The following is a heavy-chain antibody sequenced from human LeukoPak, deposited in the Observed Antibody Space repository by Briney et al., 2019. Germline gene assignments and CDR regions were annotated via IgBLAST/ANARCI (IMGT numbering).Heavy chain of an antibody. D-gene: IGHD3-16*01. J-gene: IGHJ5*02. V-gene: IGHV4-34*01. CDR1: GGSFSGYY. Sequence: SETLSLTCAVYGGSFSGYYWSWIRQPPGKGLEWIGEINHSGSTNYNPSLKSRVTISVDTSKNQLSLKLTSVTAADTAVYYCARHLPRLGWFDPWGQGTLATVSS. CDR3: ARHLPRLGWFDP. CDR2: INHSGST.